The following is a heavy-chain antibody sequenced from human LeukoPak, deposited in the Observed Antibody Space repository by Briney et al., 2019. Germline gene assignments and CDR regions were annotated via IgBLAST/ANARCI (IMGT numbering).Heavy chain of an antibody. CDR1: GFTFTNYA. Sequence: PGGSLRLSCAASGFTFTNYAMSWVRQAPGKGQEWVSAIRGSGGSTYYADSVKGRFTISRDNSKNTLYLQMSSLRAEDTAVYYCAKNYYDSSGYGFDFWGQGTLVTVSS. V-gene: IGHV3-23*01. CDR2: IRGSGGST. J-gene: IGHJ4*02. D-gene: IGHD3-22*01. CDR3: AKNYYDSSGYGFDF.